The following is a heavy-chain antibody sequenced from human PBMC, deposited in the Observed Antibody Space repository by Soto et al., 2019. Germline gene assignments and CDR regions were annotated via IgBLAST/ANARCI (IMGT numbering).Heavy chain of an antibody. V-gene: IGHV4-31*03. CDR1: GGSISSGGYY. D-gene: IGHD2-21*02. CDR2: IYYSGST. J-gene: IGHJ2*01. CDR3: ARVGAIHPGPGDSLEDWYFDL. Sequence: QVQLQESGPGLVKPSQTLSLTCTVSGGSISSGGYYWSWIRQHPGKGLEWIGYIYYSGSTYYNPSLKSRVTISVDTSKNQFSLKLSSVTAADTAVYYCARVGAIHPGPGDSLEDWYFDLWGRGTLVTVSS.